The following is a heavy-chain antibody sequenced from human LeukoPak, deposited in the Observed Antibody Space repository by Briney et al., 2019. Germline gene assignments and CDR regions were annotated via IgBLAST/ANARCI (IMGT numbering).Heavy chain of an antibody. CDR2: ISGSGGST. D-gene: IGHD3-3*01. CDR1: GFTFSNYA. Sequence: GGSLRLSCAASGFTFSNYAMTWVRQAPGKGLEWVSSISGSGGSTYYADSVKGRFTISRDNSKNTLYLQMNSLRAEDTAVYYCASRQNTIYYMDIWGKGTTVTVSS. V-gene: IGHV3-23*01. CDR3: ASRQNTIYYMDI. J-gene: IGHJ6*03.